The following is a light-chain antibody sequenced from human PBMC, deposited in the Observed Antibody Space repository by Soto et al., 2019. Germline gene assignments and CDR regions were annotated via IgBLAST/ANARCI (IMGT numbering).Light chain of an antibody. J-gene: IGKJ2*01. CDR3: QPYNSYVYT. Sequence: DIQMTQSPSTLSASVGDRVTITCRASQSISSWLAWYQQKPGKAPKLLIYDASSLESGVPSRFSGSGSGTEFTLTISSLQPDDFATYYCQPYNSYVYTFGQGTKREIK. CDR2: DAS. V-gene: IGKV1-5*01. CDR1: QSISSW.